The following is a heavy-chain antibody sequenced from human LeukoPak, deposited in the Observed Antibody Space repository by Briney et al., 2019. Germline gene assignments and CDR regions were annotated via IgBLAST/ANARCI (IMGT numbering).Heavy chain of an antibody. J-gene: IGHJ4*02. CDR3: ARQNRGEFDY. D-gene: IGHD2-21*01. Sequence: QSLKTSCKGSGYSFTSYWIGWVRQMPGKGLEWMGIIYPGESDTRYSPSFQGQVTISADKSISTAYLQWSSLKASDTTMYYCARQNRGEFDYWGQGTLVTGSS. CDR2: IYPGESDT. CDR1: GYSFTSYW. V-gene: IGHV5-51*01.